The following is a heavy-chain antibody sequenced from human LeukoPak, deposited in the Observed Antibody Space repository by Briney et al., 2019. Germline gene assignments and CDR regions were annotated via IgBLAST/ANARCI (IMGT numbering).Heavy chain of an antibody. CDR3: ARSITIFGVVLDAFDI. D-gene: IGHD3-3*01. CDR1: GGAISSGGYY. CDR2: IYYSGST. Sequence: SETLSLTCTVSGGAISSGGYYWSWSRQHPGKSLEWIGYIYYSGSTYYNPSLNSRVNISLDQSKNQFSLKLSSVTAADTAVYYCARSITIFGVVLDAFDIWGQGTMVTVSS. J-gene: IGHJ3*02. V-gene: IGHV4-31*03.